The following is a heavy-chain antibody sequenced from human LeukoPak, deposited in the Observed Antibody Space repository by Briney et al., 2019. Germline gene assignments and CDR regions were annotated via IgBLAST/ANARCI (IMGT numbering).Heavy chain of an antibody. CDR2: ISAGGAST. D-gene: IGHD2-15*01. J-gene: IGHJ4*02. V-gene: IGHV3-23*01. CDR3: AKVVQCSGGSCYAPFDY. CDR1: GFTFSNYG. Sequence: GGSLRLSCAASGFTFSNYGLSWVRQAPGKGLEWVSSISAGGASTFYANSVKGRFTVYSDNYKNTLHLQMSSLKAEDTALYYCAKVVQCSGGSCYAPFDYWGGRTLVTVSS.